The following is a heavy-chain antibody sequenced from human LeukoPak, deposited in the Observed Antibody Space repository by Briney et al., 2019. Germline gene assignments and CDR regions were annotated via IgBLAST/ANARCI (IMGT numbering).Heavy chain of an antibody. V-gene: IGHV3-48*01. D-gene: IGHD3-3*01. CDR2: ISSSSSTI. Sequence: PGGSLRLSCAASGFTFSSYGMTWVRQAPGKGLEWVSYISSSSSTIYYADSVKGRFTISRDNAKNSLYLQMNSLRAEDTAVYYCARVLDYDFWSGYSPPDYWGQGTLVTVSS. CDR3: ARVLDYDFWSGYSPPDY. J-gene: IGHJ4*02. CDR1: GFTFSSYG.